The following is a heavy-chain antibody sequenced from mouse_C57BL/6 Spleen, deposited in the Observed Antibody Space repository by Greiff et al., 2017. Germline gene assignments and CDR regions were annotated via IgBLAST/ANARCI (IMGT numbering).Heavy chain of an antibody. J-gene: IGHJ2*01. Sequence: EVKLVESGGGLVKPGGSLKLSCAASGFTFSSYAMSWVRQTPEKRLEWVATISDGGSYTYYPDNVKGRFTISRDNAKNNLYLQMSHLKSEDTAMYYCARDISCLTPEDYFDYWGQGTTLTVSS. CDR3: ARDISCLTPEDYFDY. CDR2: ISDGGSYT. CDR1: GFTFSSYA. V-gene: IGHV5-4*01.